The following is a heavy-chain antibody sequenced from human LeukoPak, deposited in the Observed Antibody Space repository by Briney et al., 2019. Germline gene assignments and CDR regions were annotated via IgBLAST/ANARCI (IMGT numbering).Heavy chain of an antibody. J-gene: IGHJ4*02. Sequence: GGSLRLSCAASGFTFSNYWMTWVRQAPGKGLEGVANIKQDGSQKYYVDSVKGRFTISRDNAKNSLYLQMNSQRAEDTAVYYCAREGYCSGGSCYSTFDYWGQGTLVTVSS. CDR3: AREGYCSGGSCYSTFDY. CDR2: IKQDGSQK. CDR1: GFTFSNYW. V-gene: IGHV3-7*01. D-gene: IGHD2-15*01.